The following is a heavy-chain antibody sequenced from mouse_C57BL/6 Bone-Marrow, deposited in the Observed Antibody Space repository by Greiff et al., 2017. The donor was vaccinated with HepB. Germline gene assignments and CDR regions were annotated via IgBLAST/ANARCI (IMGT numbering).Heavy chain of an antibody. D-gene: IGHD1-1*01. J-gene: IGHJ3*01. CDR2: INPNYGTT. Sequence: VHVKQSGPELVKPGASVKISCKASGYSFTDYNMNWVKQSNGKSLEWIGVINPNYGTTSYNQKFKGKATLTVDQSSSTAYMQLNSLTSEDSAVYYCARVEYYGSSPAWFAYWGQGTLVTVSA. V-gene: IGHV1-39*01. CDR3: ARVEYYGSSPAWFAY. CDR1: GYSFTDYN.